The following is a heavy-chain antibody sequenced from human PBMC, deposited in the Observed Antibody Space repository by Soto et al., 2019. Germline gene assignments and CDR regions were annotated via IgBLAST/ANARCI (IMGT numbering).Heavy chain of an antibody. V-gene: IGHV3-23*01. CDR3: AKEPSDCSGGSCYRGNWFAS. J-gene: IGHJ5*01. D-gene: IGHD2-15*01. CDR1: GFTFSSYA. CDR2: ISGSGGST. Sequence: GGSLRLSCAASGFTFSSYAMSWVRQAPGKGLEWVSAISGSGGSTYYADSVKGRFTISRDNSKNTLYLQMNSLRAEDTAVYYCAKEPSDCSGGSCYRGNWFASWGQGTLVTVSS.